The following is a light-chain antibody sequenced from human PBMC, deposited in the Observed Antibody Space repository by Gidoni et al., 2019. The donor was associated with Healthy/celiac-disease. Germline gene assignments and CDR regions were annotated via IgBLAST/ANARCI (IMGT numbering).Light chain of an antibody. J-gene: IGLJ3*02. CDR2: QDS. CDR3: QAWDSSTWV. V-gene: IGLV3-1*01. Sequence: SYELTPPPSVSVSPGQTASITCSGDKLGEKYACWYQQKPGQSPVLVIYQDSKRPSGIPERFSGSNSGNTATLTISGTQAMDEADYYCQAWDSSTWVFGGGTKLTVL. CDR1: KLGEKY.